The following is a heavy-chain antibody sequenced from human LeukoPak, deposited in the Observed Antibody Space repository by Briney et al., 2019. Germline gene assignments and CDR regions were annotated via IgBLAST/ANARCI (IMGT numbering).Heavy chain of an antibody. V-gene: IGHV3-49*04. D-gene: IGHD4-11*01. J-gene: IGHJ6*03. CDR1: GFTFGDYA. Sequence: GGSLRLSCTASGFTFGDYAMSWVRQAPGKGLDWVGFIRSKAYGGTTEYAASVKGRFTISRDDSKSIAYLQMNSLKTEDTAVYYCTRDRTVTFAYYYYMDVWGKGTTVTVSS. CDR2: IRSKAYGGTT. CDR3: TRDRTVTFAYYYYMDV.